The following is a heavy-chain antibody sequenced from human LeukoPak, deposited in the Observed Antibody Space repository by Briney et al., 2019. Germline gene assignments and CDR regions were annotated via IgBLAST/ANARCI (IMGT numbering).Heavy chain of an antibody. V-gene: IGHV1-69*13. CDR3: ARTTREAKYYDFWSGYWWAFDY. J-gene: IGHJ4*02. D-gene: IGHD3-3*01. CDR1: GGTFSSYA. CDR2: IIPIFDTA. Sequence: SVKVSCKASGGTFSSYAISRVRQAPGQGLEWMGGIIPIFDTANYAQKFQGRVTITADESTSTAYMELSSLRSEDTAVYYCARTTREAKYYDFWSGYWWAFDYWGQGTLVTVSS.